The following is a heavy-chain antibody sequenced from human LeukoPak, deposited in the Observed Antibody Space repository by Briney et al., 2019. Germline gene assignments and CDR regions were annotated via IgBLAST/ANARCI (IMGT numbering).Heavy chain of an antibody. Sequence: PGGSLRLSCAASGFTVSSNYMSWVRQAPGKGLEWVSVISGSGGSTYYADSVKGRFTISRDNSKNTLYLQMNSLRAEDTAVYYCAKLRHGYSYGYGYFQHWGQGTLVTVSS. CDR2: ISGSGGST. J-gene: IGHJ1*01. D-gene: IGHD5-18*01. V-gene: IGHV3-23*01. CDR1: GFTVSSNY. CDR3: AKLRHGYSYGYGYFQH.